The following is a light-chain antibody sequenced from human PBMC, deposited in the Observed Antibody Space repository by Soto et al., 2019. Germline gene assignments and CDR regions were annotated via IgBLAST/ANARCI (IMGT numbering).Light chain of an antibody. Sequence: IQLTQSPSSLSASVGDRVTITCRASQAITSYLAWYQQKPGTAPKLLIYAASTLQSGVPSRFSGSGSGTDFTLPISSLQPEDFATYYCQHHDSYPLTFGPGTKVDLK. V-gene: IGKV1-9*01. CDR1: QAITSY. CDR3: QHHDSYPLT. CDR2: AAS. J-gene: IGKJ3*01.